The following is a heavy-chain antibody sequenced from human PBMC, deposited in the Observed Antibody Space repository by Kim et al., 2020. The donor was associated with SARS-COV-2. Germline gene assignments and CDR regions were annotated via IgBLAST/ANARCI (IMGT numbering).Heavy chain of an antibody. CDR1: GGSFSGYY. CDR2: INHSGST. V-gene: IGHV4-34*01. D-gene: IGHD2-2*01. Sequence: SETLSLTCAVYGGSFSGYYWSWIRQPPGKGLEWIGEINHSGSTNYNPSLKSRVTISVDTSKNQFSLKLSSVTAADTAVYYCASSQECSSTSCYFRKKMAVGWFDPWGQGTLVTVSS. CDR3: ASSQECSSTSCYFRKKMAVGWFDP. J-gene: IGHJ5*02.